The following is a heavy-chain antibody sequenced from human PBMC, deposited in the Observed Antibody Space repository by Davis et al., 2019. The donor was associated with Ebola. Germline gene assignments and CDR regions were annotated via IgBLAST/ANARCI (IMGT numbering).Heavy chain of an antibody. V-gene: IGHV4-34*01. D-gene: IGHD5-24*01. CDR2: INHSGST. J-gene: IGHJ4*02. CDR1: GGSFSGYY. CDR3: ARIVEMATTFDY. Sequence: PSETLSLTCAVYGGSFSGYYWSWIRQPPGKGLEWIGEINHSGSTNYNPSLKSRVTISVDTSKNQFSLKLSSVTAADTAVYYCARIVEMATTFDYWGQGTLVTVSS.